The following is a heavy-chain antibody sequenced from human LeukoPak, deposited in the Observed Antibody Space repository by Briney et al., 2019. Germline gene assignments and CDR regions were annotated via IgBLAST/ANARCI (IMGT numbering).Heavy chain of an antibody. CDR1: GFIFSSLC. J-gene: IGHJ5*02. D-gene: IGHD2-15*01. V-gene: IGHV3-30*02. Sequence: GGSLRLSRAASGFIFSSLCMRSVRQAPGKGLEWLAFIRYDGSNKYYGDSVKGRFTIIRDNSKNTVYLQMNSLRADDTAVYYAASHGTLAEGCLDHWGQGTLVTVSS. CDR3: ASHGTLAEGCLDH. CDR2: IRYDGSNK.